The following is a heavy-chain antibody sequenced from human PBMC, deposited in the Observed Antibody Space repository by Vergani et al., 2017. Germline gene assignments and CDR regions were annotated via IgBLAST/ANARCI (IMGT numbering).Heavy chain of an antibody. CDR3: TRERGITMVRGVLDY. V-gene: IGHV3-49*04. D-gene: IGHD3-10*01. CDR2: IRSKAYGGTT. CDR1: GFTFGDYA. J-gene: IGHJ4*02. Sequence: EVQLVESGGGLVQPGRSLRLSCTASGFTFGDYAMSWVRQATGKGLEWVGFIRSKAYGGTTEYAASVKGRFTISRDDSKSIAYLQMNSLKTEDTAVYYCTRERGITMVRGVLDYWGQGTLVTVSS.